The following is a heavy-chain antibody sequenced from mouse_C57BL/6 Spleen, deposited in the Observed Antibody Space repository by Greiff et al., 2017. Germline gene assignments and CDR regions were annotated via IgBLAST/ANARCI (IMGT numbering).Heavy chain of an antibody. Sequence: QVHVKQSGAELVKPGASVKISCKASGYAFSSYWMNWVKQRPGKGLEWIGQIYPGDGDTNYNGKFKGKATLTADKSSSTAYMQLSSLTSEDSAVYFCARFTTVVANFDYWGQGTTLTVSS. CDR1: GYAFSSYW. V-gene: IGHV1-80*01. J-gene: IGHJ2*01. D-gene: IGHD1-1*01. CDR3: ARFTTVVANFDY. CDR2: IYPGDGDT.